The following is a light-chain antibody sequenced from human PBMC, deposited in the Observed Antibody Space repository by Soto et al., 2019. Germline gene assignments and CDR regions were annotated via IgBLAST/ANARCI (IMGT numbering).Light chain of an antibody. CDR1: SSDVGRYDQ. CDR3: SSYTGSGTF. Sequence: QSALTQPASVSGSPGQSIAISCTGTSSDVGRYDQVSWYQQHPGKAPKLMIYAVTTRPSGVSNRFSGSKSGNTASLTISGLQAEDEADYYCSSYTGSGTFFGGGTKLTVL. J-gene: IGLJ2*01. V-gene: IGLV2-14*01. CDR2: AVT.